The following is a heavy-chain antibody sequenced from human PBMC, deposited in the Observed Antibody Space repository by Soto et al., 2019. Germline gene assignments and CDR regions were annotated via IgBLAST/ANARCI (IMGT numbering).Heavy chain of an antibody. J-gene: IGHJ4*02. CDR3: ARREVTYYYGSGSYYFDY. CDR2: IYPGDSDT. V-gene: IGHV5-51*03. CDR1: GYSFTSYW. D-gene: IGHD3-10*01. Sequence: EVQLVQSGAEVKKPGESLKISCKGSGYSFTSYWIGWVRQMPGKGLEWMGIIYPGDSDTRYSPSFQGQVTISADKSISTAYLPWSSLKASDTAMYYCARREVTYYYGSGSYYFDYWGQGTLVTVSS.